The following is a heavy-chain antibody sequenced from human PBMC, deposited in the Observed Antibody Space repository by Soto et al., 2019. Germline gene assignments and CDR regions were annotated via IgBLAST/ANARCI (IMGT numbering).Heavy chain of an antibody. Sequence: PGASLRLSCAASGFTFSNAWMNWVRQAPGKGLEWVGRIKSKTDGGTTDYAAPVKGRFTISRDDSKNTLYLQMNSLKTEDTAVYYCTTDPVTMIVVVPSSGWGQGTLVTVSS. J-gene: IGHJ4*02. CDR1: GFTFSNAW. D-gene: IGHD3-22*01. CDR3: TTDPVTMIVVVPSSG. V-gene: IGHV3-15*07. CDR2: IKSKTDGGTT.